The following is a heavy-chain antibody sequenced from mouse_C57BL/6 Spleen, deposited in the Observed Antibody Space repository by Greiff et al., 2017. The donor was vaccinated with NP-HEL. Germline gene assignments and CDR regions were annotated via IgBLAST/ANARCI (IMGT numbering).Heavy chain of an antibody. CDR3: ALITTVVAPFDY. Sequence: QVQLQQPGAELVKPGASVKMSCKASGYTFTSYWITWVKQRPGQGLEWIGDIYHGSGSTNYNEKFKSKATLTVDTSSSTAYMQLSSLTSEDSAVYYCALITTVVAPFDYWGQGTTLTVSS. CDR2: IYHGSGST. V-gene: IGHV1-55*01. J-gene: IGHJ2*01. CDR1: GYTFTSYW. D-gene: IGHD1-1*01.